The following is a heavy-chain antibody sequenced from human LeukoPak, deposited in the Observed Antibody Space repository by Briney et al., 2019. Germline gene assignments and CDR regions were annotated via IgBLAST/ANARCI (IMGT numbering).Heavy chain of an antibody. V-gene: IGHV3-23*01. D-gene: IGHD3-10*01. Sequence: PGGSLRLSCAASGFTFSSYAMSWVRQAPGKGLEWVSAISGSGGSTYYADSVKGRFTISRDNSKNTLYLQMNSLRAEDTAVYYCAKDRGSYYGSGSYILDYWGQGTLVTVSS. J-gene: IGHJ4*02. CDR1: GFTFSSYA. CDR3: AKDRGSYYGSGSYILDY. CDR2: ISGSGGST.